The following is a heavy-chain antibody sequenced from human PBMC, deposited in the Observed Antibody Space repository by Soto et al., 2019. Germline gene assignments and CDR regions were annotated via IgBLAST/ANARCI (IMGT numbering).Heavy chain of an antibody. Sequence: ESGGGLVQPGGALRLSCAASGFTFSSHAMSWVRQAPGKGLEWISSISAGSEGAYYADSVKGRFTLSRDNAKNTVFLQMSSLRAEDTAVYYCTRGRENYSYFDYWGQGIVVTVSS. CDR3: TRGRENYSYFDY. J-gene: IGHJ4*02. D-gene: IGHD1-26*01. CDR2: ISAGSEGA. CDR1: GFTFSSHA. V-gene: IGHV3-23*01.